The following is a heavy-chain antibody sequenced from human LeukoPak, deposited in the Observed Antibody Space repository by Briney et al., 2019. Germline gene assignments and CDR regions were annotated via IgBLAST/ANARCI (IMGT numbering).Heavy chain of an antibody. CDR3: ASMATTSDY. V-gene: IGHV4-34*01. CDR2: INHSGST. Sequence: SETLSLTCAVYGGSFSGYYWGWIRQPPGKGLEWIGEINHSGSTNYNPSLKSRVTISVDTSKNQFSLKLSSVTAADTAVYYCASMATTSDYWGQGTLVTVSS. D-gene: IGHD5-24*01. J-gene: IGHJ4*02. CDR1: GGSFSGYY.